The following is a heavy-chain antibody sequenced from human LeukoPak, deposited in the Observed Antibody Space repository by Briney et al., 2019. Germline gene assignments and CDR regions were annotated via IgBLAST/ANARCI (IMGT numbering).Heavy chain of an antibody. Sequence: PGGSLRLSCAASGFTFSSYSMNWVRQAPGKGLEWVSYISSSSSTIYYADSVKGRFTISRDNAKNSLYLQMNSLRAEDAAVYYCARDGVPITMIVVVFTPYFDYWGQGTLVTVSS. CDR1: GFTFSSYS. J-gene: IGHJ4*02. CDR2: ISSSSSTI. V-gene: IGHV3-48*04. CDR3: ARDGVPITMIVVVFTPYFDY. D-gene: IGHD3-22*01.